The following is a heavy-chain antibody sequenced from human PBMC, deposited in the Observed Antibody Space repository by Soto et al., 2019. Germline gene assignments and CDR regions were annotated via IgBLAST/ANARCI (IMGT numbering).Heavy chain of an antibody. D-gene: IGHD6-13*01. Sequence: EVQLVESGGGLVQPGRSLRLSCRASGFTFDDYAMHWVRQVPGKGLEWVSGIGWNSGDIGYADSVRGRFTVSRDNSKNSLYLQINSLRPEDTALYYCVKDKYSSTWYYLHSWGQGTLVTVSS. CDR1: GFTFDDYA. V-gene: IGHV3-9*01. CDR3: VKDKYSSTWYYLHS. CDR2: IGWNSGDI. J-gene: IGHJ4*02.